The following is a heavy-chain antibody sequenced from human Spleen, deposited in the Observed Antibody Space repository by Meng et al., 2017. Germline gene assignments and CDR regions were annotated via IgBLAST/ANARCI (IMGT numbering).Heavy chain of an antibody. CDR1: GDSINSYY. D-gene: IGHD6-25*01. V-gene: IGHV4-59*01. J-gene: IGHJ4*02. Sequence: GSLRLSCTVSGDSINSYYWSWLRQPPGKGLEWIGYIYHSGNTNYSPSLKSRVAVSIDTSKKHFSLNLTSATAADTAIYYCARVPSSGYLFGYFDSWGRGTLVTVSS. CDR3: ARVPSSGYLFGYFDS. CDR2: IYHSGNT.